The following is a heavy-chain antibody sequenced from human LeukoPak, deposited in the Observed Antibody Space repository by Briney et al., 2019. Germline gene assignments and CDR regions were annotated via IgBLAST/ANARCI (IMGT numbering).Heavy chain of an antibody. V-gene: IGHV1-18*01. CDR3: ARDEGYYYDSSGYLIDP. D-gene: IGHD3-22*01. CDR2: ISAYNGNT. J-gene: IGHJ5*02. Sequence: EASVTVSCKASGYTFTSYGISWVRQAPGQGLEWMGWISAYNGNTNYAQKLQGRVTMTTDTSTSTAYLELRSLRSDDTAVYYCARDEGYYYDSSGYLIDPWGQGTLVTVSS. CDR1: GYTFTSYG.